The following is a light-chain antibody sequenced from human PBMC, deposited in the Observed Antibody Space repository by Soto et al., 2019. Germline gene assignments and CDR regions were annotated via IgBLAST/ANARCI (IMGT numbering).Light chain of an antibody. Sequence: QSVLTQPASVSGSPGQSITISCTGTSSDVGGSNYISWYQQHPDKAPKLMIYEVSNRPSGVSNRFSGSKSGNRASLTISGLQAEDEADYYCSSYTSSNTLEGVFGGGTKLTVL. CDR2: EVS. CDR1: SSDVGGSNY. CDR3: SSYTSSNTLEGV. J-gene: IGLJ2*01. V-gene: IGLV2-14*01.